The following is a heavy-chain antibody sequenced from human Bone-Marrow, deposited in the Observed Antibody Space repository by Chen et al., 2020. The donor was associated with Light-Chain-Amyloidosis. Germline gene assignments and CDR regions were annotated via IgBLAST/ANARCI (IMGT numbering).Heavy chain of an antibody. CDR2: IFYTGST. CDR1: GGSIINYF. CDR3: ARSPAGYYGSGSYYYFDF. D-gene: IGHD3-10*01. V-gene: IGHV4-59*01. Sequence: QVHLQESGPGLVKPSETLSLTCSVSGGSIINYFWSWMRQPPGKGLEWIGCIFYTGSTNYNSSLKSRVTISVDTSKNQLYLKLNSVTAADTAVYYCARSPAGYYGSGSYYYFDFWGQGTLVTVSS. J-gene: IGHJ4*02.